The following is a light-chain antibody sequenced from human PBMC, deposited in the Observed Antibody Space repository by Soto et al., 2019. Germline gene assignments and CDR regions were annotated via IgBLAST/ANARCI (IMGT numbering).Light chain of an antibody. CDR2: EVT. CDR3: SSYTNSNTRACV. CDR1: SGDIGSYNR. Sequence: QSALTQPASVSGSPGQSITISCTGTSGDIGSYNRVSWYQQHPGKAPKLIIYEVTDRPSGVSNRFSGSKSGNTASLTISGLQAEDEAEYYCSSYTNSNTRACVFGTGTQLTVL. J-gene: IGLJ7*01. V-gene: IGLV2-14*01.